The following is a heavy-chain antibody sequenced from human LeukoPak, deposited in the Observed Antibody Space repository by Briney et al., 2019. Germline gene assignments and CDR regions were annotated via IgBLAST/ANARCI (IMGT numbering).Heavy chain of an antibody. D-gene: IGHD2-15*01. CDR3: ARFPPPSGYCSGDSCYETLSHYWFDP. CDR2: IYYSGST. V-gene: IGHV4-61*08. Sequence: PSETLSLTCTVSGGSISSGDYYWSWIRQPPGKGLEWIGYIYYSGSTNYNPSLKSRVTISVDTSKNQFSLKLSSVTAADTAVYYCARFPPPSGYCSGDSCYETLSHYWFDPWGQGTLVTVSS. CDR1: GGSISSGDYY. J-gene: IGHJ5*02.